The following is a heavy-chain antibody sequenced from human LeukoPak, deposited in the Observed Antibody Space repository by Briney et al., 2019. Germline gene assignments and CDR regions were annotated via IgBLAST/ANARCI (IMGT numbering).Heavy chain of an antibody. Sequence: GGSLRLSCTASGFTFSSHWMSWVRQAPGKGLECVANIKQDGSEKYYVDSVEGRFTISRDNAENSLYLQMNSLRAEDTAVYYCARDGFVSRSLDYWGQGTLVTVSS. CDR3: ARDGFVSRSLDY. CDR2: IKQDGSEK. V-gene: IGHV3-7*01. J-gene: IGHJ4*02. D-gene: IGHD3-10*01. CDR1: GFTFSSHW.